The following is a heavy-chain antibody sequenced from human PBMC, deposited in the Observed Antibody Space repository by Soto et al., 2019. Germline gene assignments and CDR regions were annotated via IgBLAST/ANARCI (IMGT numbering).Heavy chain of an antibody. CDR3: ARHELRFLEWLPYNWFDP. Sequence: SETLSLTCTVSGGSISSSSYYWGWIRQPPGKGLEWIGSIYYSGSTYYNPSLKSRVTISVDTSKNQFSLKLSSVTAADTAVYYCARHELRFLEWLPYNWFDPWGQGTLVTVSS. D-gene: IGHD3-3*01. CDR1: GGSISSSSYY. V-gene: IGHV4-39*01. CDR2: IYYSGST. J-gene: IGHJ5*02.